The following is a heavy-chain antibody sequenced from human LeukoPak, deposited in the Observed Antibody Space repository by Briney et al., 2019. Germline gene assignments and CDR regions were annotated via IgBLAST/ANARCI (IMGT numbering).Heavy chain of an antibody. J-gene: IGHJ4*02. V-gene: IGHV3-7*01. CDR3: ARGAESGTSRFDY. CDR2: IKQDGSEK. Sequence: PGGSLRLSCAASGFTFSSYWMSWVRQAPGKGLEWVANIKQDGSEKYYVDSVKGRFTISRDNAKNSLYLQVNSLRAEDTAVYYCARGAESGTSRFDYWGQGTLVTVSS. CDR1: GFTFSSYW. D-gene: IGHD3-3*01.